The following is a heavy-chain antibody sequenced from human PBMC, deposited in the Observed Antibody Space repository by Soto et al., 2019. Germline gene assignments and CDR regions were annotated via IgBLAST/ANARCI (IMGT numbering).Heavy chain of an antibody. J-gene: IGHJ6*03. Sequence: SETLSLTWTVSGGSLSSSSYYRGWIRQPPGKGLEWIGSIYYSGSTYYNPSLKSRVTISVDTSKNQFSLKLSSVTAADTAVYYCARSRVVPAAIGYYYYMDVWGKGTTVTVSS. D-gene: IGHD2-2*02. CDR1: GGSLSSSSYY. CDR3: ARSRVVPAAIGYYYYMDV. V-gene: IGHV4-39*01. CDR2: IYYSGST.